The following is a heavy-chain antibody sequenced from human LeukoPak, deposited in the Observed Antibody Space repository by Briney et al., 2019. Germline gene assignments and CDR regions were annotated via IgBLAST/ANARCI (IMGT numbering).Heavy chain of an antibody. D-gene: IGHD3-3*01. J-gene: IGHJ6*03. V-gene: IGHV1-69*13. CDR3: ARDYVRYYDFWSPKLNYYYYMDV. CDR1: GGTFSSYA. CDR2: IIPIFGTA. Sequence: SVKVSCKASGGTFSSYAISWVRQAPGQGLEWMGGIIPIFGTANYAQKFQGRVTIAADESTSTAYMELSSLRSEDTAVYYCARDYVRYYDFWSPKLNYYYYMDVWGKGTTVTVSS.